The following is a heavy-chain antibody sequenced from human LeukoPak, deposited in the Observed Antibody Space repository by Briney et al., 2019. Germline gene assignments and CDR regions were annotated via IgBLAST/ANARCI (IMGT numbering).Heavy chain of an antibody. J-gene: IGHJ5*02. D-gene: IGHD2-21*02. Sequence: SETLSLTCTVSGGSMSNYYWSWIRQPPGKGLEWIAYIYYSGSTNYDPSLKSRVAISVDTSKNKFSLKLRSVTAADTAVYYCARVCGGDCYPLGFDPWGQGTLVTVSS. CDR2: IYYSGST. CDR3: ARVCGGDCYPLGFDP. CDR1: GGSMSNYY. V-gene: IGHV4-59*01.